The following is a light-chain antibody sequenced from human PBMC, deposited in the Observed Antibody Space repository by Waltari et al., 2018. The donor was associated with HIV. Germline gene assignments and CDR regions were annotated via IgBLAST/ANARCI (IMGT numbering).Light chain of an antibody. CDR3: SSFAGSNTVV. CDR2: EVN. J-gene: IGLJ2*01. Sequence: QSALTQPPSASGSLGQSVTIPCSGTSDDIAGYNSVFWYQQYPAKAPKLLIYEVNKRPSGVPDRFSGSKSLNTASLTVSGLQAEDEAHYFCSSFAGSNTVVFGGGTKLTVL. CDR1: SDDIAGYNS. V-gene: IGLV2-8*01.